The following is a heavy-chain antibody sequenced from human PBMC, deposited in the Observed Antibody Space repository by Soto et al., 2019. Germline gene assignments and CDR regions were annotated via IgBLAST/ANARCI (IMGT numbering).Heavy chain of an antibody. CDR2: IYYSGST. CDR3: ARDSSQYDILTGSSRHYYYYGMDV. CDR1: GGSISSYY. J-gene: IGHJ6*02. V-gene: IGHV4-59*01. Sequence: QVQLQESGPGLVKPSETLSLTCTVSGGSISSYYWSWIRQPPGKGLEWIGYIYYSGSTNYNPSLKSRVTISVDTSKNQFSLKLSSVTAADTAVYYCARDSSQYDILTGSSRHYYYYGMDVWGQGTTVTVSS. D-gene: IGHD3-9*01.